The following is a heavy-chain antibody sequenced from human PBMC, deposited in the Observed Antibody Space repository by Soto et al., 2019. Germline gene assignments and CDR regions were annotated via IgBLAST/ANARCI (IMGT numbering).Heavy chain of an antibody. CDR2: IGGYNGNT. CDR3: ARGGLYLIQSDFDY. J-gene: IGHJ4*02. Sequence: QVQLVQSGDAVKKPGASVKVSCKASGYTFTRYGISWVRQAPGQGLEWMGWIGGYNGNTNYAQKIQGRVTMTTDTSTSTAYMEVRSLRSDDTAVYYCARGGLYLIQSDFDYWGQGTLVTVSS. V-gene: IGHV1-18*01. D-gene: IGHD2-8*01. CDR1: GYTFTRYG.